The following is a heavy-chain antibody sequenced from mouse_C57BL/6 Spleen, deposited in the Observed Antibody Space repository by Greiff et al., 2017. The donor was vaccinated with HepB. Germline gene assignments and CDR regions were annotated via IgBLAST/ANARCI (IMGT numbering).Heavy chain of an antibody. CDR3: ARGELRLAMDY. Sequence: VKLQESGAELVRPGTSVKVSCKASGYAFTNYLIEWVKQRPGQGLEWIGVINPGSGGTNYNEKFKGKATLTADKSSSTAYMQLSSLTSEDSAVYFCARGELRLAMDYWGQGTSVTVSS. CDR1: GYAFTNYL. J-gene: IGHJ4*01. CDR2: INPGSGGT. D-gene: IGHD1-2*01. V-gene: IGHV1-54*01.